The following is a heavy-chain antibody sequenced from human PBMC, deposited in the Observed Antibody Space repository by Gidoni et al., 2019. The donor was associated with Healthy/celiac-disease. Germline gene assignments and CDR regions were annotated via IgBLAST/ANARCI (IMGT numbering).Heavy chain of an antibody. Sequence: QVQLVQSGAEVKKPGASVKVACKASGYTFTSYGISRVRQAPGQGLEWMGWISAYNGNTNYAQKLQGRVTMTTDTSTSTAYMELRSLRSDDTAVYYCARDKRTYYDFWSGYLPGYYYYGMDVWGQGTTVTVSS. V-gene: IGHV1-18*01. CDR1: GYTFTSYG. D-gene: IGHD3-3*01. J-gene: IGHJ6*02. CDR2: ISAYNGNT. CDR3: ARDKRTYYDFWSGYLPGYYYYGMDV.